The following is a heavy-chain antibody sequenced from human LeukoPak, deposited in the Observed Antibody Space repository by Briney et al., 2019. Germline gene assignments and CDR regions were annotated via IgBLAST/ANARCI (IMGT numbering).Heavy chain of an antibody. J-gene: IGHJ4*02. CDR2: ISYDGSNK. CDR1: GFSLSSYA. V-gene: IGHV3-30-3*01. CDR3: ARGIQLWTHFDY. D-gene: IGHD5-18*01. Sequence: GGSLRLSCAASGFSLSSYAMHWVRQAPGKGLEWVAVISYDGSNKYYADSVKGRFTISRDNSKNTLYLQMNSLRAEDTAVYYCARGIQLWTHFDYWGQGTLVTVSS.